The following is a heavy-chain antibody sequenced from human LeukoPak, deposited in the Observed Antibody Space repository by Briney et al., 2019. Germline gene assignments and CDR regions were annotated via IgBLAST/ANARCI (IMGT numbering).Heavy chain of an antibody. CDR3: ARYYCGSDSCTGVDY. CDR2: IPYSGST. CDR1: FASVNSGYNC. V-gene: IGHV4-30-4*01. D-gene: IGHD2-21*02. Sequence: SQSQSLIFTVAFASVNSGYNCWAWIREPPEKGLDLIVDIPYSGSTYYNTYLKSRVSISVDTSKDNFSLNLFFVTPAVTAFYSCARYYCGSDSCTGVDYWGQGNLVTVSS. J-gene: IGHJ4*02.